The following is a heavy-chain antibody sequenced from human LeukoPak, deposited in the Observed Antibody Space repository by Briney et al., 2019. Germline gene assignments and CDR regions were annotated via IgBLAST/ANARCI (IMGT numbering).Heavy chain of an antibody. CDR2: MDPNTGHT. V-gene: IGHV1-8*02. Sequence: ASVKVSCKASGFMFTNFDINWVRQASGLGLEWMGWMDPNTGHTGYAQRFQGRVTLTRDTATSTAYMELRGLGSDDTAVYYCVRDGEGVGISVNYWFDPWGQGTLVTVSS. D-gene: IGHD3-10*01. CDR3: VRDGEGVGISVNYWFDP. CDR1: GFMFTNFD. J-gene: IGHJ5*02.